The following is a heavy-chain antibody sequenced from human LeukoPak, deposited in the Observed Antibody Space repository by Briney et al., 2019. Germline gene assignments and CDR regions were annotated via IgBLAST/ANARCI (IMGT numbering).Heavy chain of an antibody. J-gene: IGHJ4*02. V-gene: IGHV3-7*03. CDR2: IKQDGSEK. CDR1: GFTFGKYW. CDR3: AKDQRWESPHYLDS. Sequence: GGSLRLSCVASGFTFGKYWMSWVRQAPGKGLEWVANIKQDGSEKYYVDSVRGRFTISRDNSKNTLYVQMNSLRDEDTALYYCAKDQRWESPHYLDSWGQGTLVTVSS. D-gene: IGHD1-26*01.